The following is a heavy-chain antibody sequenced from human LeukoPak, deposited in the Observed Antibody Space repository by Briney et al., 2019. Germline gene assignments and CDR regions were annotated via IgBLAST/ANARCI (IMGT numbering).Heavy chain of an antibody. D-gene: IGHD3/OR15-3a*01. CDR3: ATVRTGYYSVQPDY. J-gene: IGHJ4*02. V-gene: IGHV3-23*01. CDR1: GFTFSIYA. Sequence: GGSLRLSCAASGFTFSIYAMSWVRQAPGKGLEWVSAISADGGSTYYADPIKGRFTISRDNSKNTLFLQVNSLRADDSAVYYCATVRTGYYSVQPDYWGQGTLVTVSS. CDR2: ISADGGST.